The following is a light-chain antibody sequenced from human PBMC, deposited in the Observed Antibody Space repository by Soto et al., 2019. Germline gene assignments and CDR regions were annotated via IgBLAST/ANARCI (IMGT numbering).Light chain of an antibody. Sequence: EIVLTQSPATLSLSPGERATLSCRASQSVRTHLAWYLQKPGQAPRILIYDAYNRETGIADRFSGSGSGTEFTLTITSLKSEDSAVDYCQQGYKLPITFCQGTRLEIK. J-gene: IGKJ5*01. CDR3: QQGYKLPIT. V-gene: IGKV3-11*01. CDR1: QSVRTH. CDR2: DAY.